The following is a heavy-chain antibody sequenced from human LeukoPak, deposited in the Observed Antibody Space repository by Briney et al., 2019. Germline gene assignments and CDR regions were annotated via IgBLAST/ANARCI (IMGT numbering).Heavy chain of an antibody. CDR3: ARGWGSTWYYFDY. CDR1: GDSISSYY. V-gene: IGHV4-59*01. Sequence: PSETLSLTCTVSGDSISSYYWSWIRQPPGKGLEWIGYIYYNGNTNYNPPLKSRATISVDTSKNQFSLKVSSVTAADTAVYYCARGWGSTWYYFDYWGQGTLVTVSS. CDR2: IYYNGNT. D-gene: IGHD6-13*01. J-gene: IGHJ4*02.